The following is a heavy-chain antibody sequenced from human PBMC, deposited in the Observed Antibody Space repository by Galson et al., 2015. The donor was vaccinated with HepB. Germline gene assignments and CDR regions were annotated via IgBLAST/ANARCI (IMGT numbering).Heavy chain of an antibody. D-gene: IGHD1-26*01. J-gene: IGHJ3*02. CDR2: IYIGGET. CDR1: GFTVSYNY. CDR3: ARGLPYSGSYAAFDI. Sequence: SLRLSCAASGFTVSYNYMIWVRQAPGKGLEWVSLIYIGGETFYAESVKGRFTISRHNSKNTLDLQMYRLGPDDTAVYYCARGLPYSGSYAAFDIWGQGTMVTVSS. V-gene: IGHV3-53*04.